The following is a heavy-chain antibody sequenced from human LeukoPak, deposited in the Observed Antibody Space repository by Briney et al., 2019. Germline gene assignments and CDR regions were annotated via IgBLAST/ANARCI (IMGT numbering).Heavy chain of an antibody. J-gene: IGHJ4*02. CDR2: IYPGDSDI. V-gene: IGHV5-51*01. Sequence: KVSCKASGYTFTSYWIGWVRQMPGKGLEWMGIIYPGDSDIRYSPSFQGQVTISADKSISTAYLQWSSLKASDTAMYYCARGYYYFDYWGQGTLVTVSS. CDR3: ARGYYYFDY. CDR1: GYTFTSYW. D-gene: IGHD2-21*01.